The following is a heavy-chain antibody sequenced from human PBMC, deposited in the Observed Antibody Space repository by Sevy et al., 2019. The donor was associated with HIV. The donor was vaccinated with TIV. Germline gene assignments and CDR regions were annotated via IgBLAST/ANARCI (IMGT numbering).Heavy chain of an antibody. CDR1: GGSINSYY. V-gene: IGHV4-59*01. D-gene: IGHD4-17*01. Sequence: SETLSLTCTVSGGSINSYYWSWIRQPPGKGLEWIGYIYHSGNTNYNPSLRSRVTISVDTSKSQFSLKLSSVTAADTALYYCARFYGDCGTPNCYNHHSHNWFDPWGQGTLVTVSS. J-gene: IGHJ5*02. CDR2: IYHSGNT. CDR3: ARFYGDCGTPNCYNHHSHNWFDP.